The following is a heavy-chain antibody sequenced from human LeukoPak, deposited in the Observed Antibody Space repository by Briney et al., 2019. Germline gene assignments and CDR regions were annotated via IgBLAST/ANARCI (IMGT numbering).Heavy chain of an antibody. CDR1: GGSISSYY. V-gene: IGHV4-59*01. J-gene: IGHJ3*02. D-gene: IGHD3-10*01. Sequence: SETLSLTCTASGGSISSYYWNWVRQPPGKGLEWIGYIYSSASTNYNPSLESRVTISADTSKNQFSLKLNSVTAADTAVYYCARATYYYDSGTYQVFDIWGQGTMVTVSS. CDR3: ARATYYYDSGTYQVFDI. CDR2: IYSSAST.